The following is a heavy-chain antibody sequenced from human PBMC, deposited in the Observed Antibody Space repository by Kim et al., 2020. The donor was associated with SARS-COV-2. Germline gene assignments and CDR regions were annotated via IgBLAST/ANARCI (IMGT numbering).Heavy chain of an antibody. CDR3: ATEARETYFFDH. CDR2: VTWMGLINPGAGGT. V-gene: IGHV1-46*01. D-gene: IGHD2-21*01. J-gene: IGHJ4*02. Sequence: ASVKVSCKASGYTFSNYYVHWVRQAPGQGLEWIGIVTWMGLINPGAGGTTYVQYARNFQGRVTMTADTSTRTVNMELSSLRSDDTAVYYCATEARETYFFDHWGQGTLVTVSS. CDR1: GYTFSNYY.